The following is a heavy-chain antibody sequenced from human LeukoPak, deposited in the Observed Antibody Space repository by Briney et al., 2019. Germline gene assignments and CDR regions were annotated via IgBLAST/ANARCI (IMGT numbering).Heavy chain of an antibody. V-gene: IGHV1-18*01. CDR2: ISVYNGNT. Sequence: GASVKVSCKASGGTFSSYAISWVRQAPGQGLEWMGWISVYNGNTDYAQKLQGRVAMTTDTSTSTTYMELRSLGSDDTAVYYCARDPYDTDAFDIWGQGTMVTVSS. CDR1: GGTFSSYA. D-gene: IGHD3-22*01. J-gene: IGHJ3*02. CDR3: ARDPYDTDAFDI.